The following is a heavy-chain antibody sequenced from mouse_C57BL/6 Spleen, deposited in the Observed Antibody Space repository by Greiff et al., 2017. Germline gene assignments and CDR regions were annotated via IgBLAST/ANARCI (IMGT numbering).Heavy chain of an antibody. CDR3: ARNYDYDGDYSDY. CDR2: INPNNGGT. D-gene: IGHD2-4*01. J-gene: IGHJ2*01. V-gene: IGHV1-22*01. Sequence: EVQLQQSGPELVKPGASVKMSCKASGYTFTDYNMPWVKQSHGKSLEWIGYINPNNGGTSYNQKFKGKATLTVNKSSSTAYLELRSLPSEDSAVYYCARNYDYDGDYSDYWGQGTTLTVSS. CDR1: GYTFTDYN.